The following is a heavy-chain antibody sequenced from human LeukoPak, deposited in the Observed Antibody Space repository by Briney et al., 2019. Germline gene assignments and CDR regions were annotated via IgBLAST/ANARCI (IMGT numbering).Heavy chain of an antibody. CDR1: GFTFSRYS. J-gene: IGHJ5*02. CDR2: ITISSTYL. Sequence: GGPLRLSCAASGFTFSRYSMNWARQAPGKGLEWVSSITISSTYLFYADSVKGRFTISRDNAKNSLYLQMNSLRAEDTAVYYCARDLEQQLFDLWGQGTLVTVSS. D-gene: IGHD6-13*01. CDR3: ARDLEQQLFDL. V-gene: IGHV3-21*01.